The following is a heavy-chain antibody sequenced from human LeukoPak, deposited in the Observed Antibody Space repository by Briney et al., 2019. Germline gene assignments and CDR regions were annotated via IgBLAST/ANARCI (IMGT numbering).Heavy chain of an antibody. D-gene: IGHD3-10*01. J-gene: IGHJ4*02. CDR3: AKSLGNQGVIDY. CDR2: VSASGGST. V-gene: IGHV3-23*01. CDR1: GFIFRNYA. Sequence: GGSLRLSCAASGFIFRNYAMNWVRQAPGQGLEWVSGVSASGGSTFNTDSVKGRFSISRDNSKNTLYLEMNSLRPEDTALYYCAKSLGNQGVIDYWGQGTLVTVSS.